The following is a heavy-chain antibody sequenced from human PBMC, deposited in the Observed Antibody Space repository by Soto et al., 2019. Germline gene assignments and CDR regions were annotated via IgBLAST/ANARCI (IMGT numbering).Heavy chain of an antibody. V-gene: IGHV4-31*02. CDR2: IFNSGTT. CDR3: ALALGPTTGLDY. Sequence: QVQRKESGPGLLNPSHTRSLPCSAPGPPTFSHYHWPWTRQPPGKGLEWMGYIFNSGTTFFNPSLPSRLSISMGTSGNHFSLELRSVTAADTAVYYCALALGPTTGLDYWGQGTLVTVSS. D-gene: IGHD1-26*01. J-gene: IGHJ4*02. CDR1: GPPTFSHYH.